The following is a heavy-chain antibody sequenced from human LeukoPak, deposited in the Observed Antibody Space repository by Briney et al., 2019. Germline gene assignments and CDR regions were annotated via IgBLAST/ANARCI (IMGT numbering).Heavy chain of an antibody. J-gene: IGHJ4*02. CDR2: INHSGTT. V-gene: IGHV4-61*08. CDR3: ARAGFYNDDRTYQGHFAS. CDR1: GGSISSGGYS. Sequence: SQTLSLTCAVSGGSISSGGYSWSWIRQPPGKGLEWIGYINHSGTTNHNPSLNSRVTISLDTSKNQFSLELRSVTAADTAVYYCARAGFYNDDRTYQGHFASWGQGSLVTVSA. D-gene: IGHD3-22*01.